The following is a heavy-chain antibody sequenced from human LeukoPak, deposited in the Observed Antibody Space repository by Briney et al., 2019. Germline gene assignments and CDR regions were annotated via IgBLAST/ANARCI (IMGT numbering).Heavy chain of an antibody. Sequence: PSETLSLTCTVSGDSIFSSSYYRGWIRQPPGKGLEWIGNIYYSGSTNYNPSLRSRVAISVDTSKNQFSLRLSSLTAADTAIYYCASWYSGTWPRQIDYWGQGTRVSVSS. CDR1: GDSIFSSSYY. CDR2: IYYSGST. CDR3: ASWYSGTWPRQIDY. V-gene: IGHV4-39*01. J-gene: IGHJ4*02. D-gene: IGHD6-13*01.